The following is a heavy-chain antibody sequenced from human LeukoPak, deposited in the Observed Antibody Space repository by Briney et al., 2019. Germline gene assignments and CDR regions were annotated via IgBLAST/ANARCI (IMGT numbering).Heavy chain of an antibody. CDR2: ISSRGRT. Sequence: PWETLSLTCSVSGDSISNGHYYWGWIRQPPGKGLEWLATISSRGRTFYNPSLKSRVTISVDTSNNQISLNLSSVTASDTSLYYCARLNPLEHLFSFYFDSWGQGILATVSS. D-gene: IGHD3-3*01. CDR3: ARLNPLEHLFSFYFDS. J-gene: IGHJ4*02. V-gene: IGHV4-39*01. CDR1: GDSISNGHYY.